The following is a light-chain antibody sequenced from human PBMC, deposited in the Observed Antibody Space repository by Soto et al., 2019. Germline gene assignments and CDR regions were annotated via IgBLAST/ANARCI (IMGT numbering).Light chain of an antibody. Sequence: QSVLTQPPSASGSPGQSVTISCTGTSSDVGGYDYVSWYQQHPGKAPELTIYEVNKRPSGVPDRFSGSKSGNTASLTVSGLQAEDEADYYCNSYSGSNNFVVFGNGTKVTVL. CDR2: EVN. J-gene: IGLJ1*01. V-gene: IGLV2-8*01. CDR3: NSYSGSNNFVV. CDR1: SSDVGGYDY.